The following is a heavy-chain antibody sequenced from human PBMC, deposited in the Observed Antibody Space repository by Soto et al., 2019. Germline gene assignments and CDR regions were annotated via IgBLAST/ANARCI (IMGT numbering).Heavy chain of an antibody. V-gene: IGHV4-59*01. CDR1: GGPISSYY. J-gene: IGHJ4*02. Sequence: SETLSLTCTVSGGPISSYYWSWIRQPPGKGLEWIGYIYYSGSTNYNPSLKSRVTISVDTSKNQFSLKLSSVTAADTAVYYCARGGTSSWYYWGQGTLVTVSS. D-gene: IGHD6-13*01. CDR3: ARGGTSSWYY. CDR2: IYYSGST.